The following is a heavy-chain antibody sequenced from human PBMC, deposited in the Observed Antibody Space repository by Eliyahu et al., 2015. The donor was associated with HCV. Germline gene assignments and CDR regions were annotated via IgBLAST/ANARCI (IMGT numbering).Heavy chain of an antibody. V-gene: IGHV3-30*02. D-gene: IGHD1-26*01. CDR1: GFTFSSXG. CDR2: IRYDGSNK. J-gene: IGHJ4*02. Sequence: QVQLVESGGGVVQPGGSLXXSXAASGFTFSSXGMQWVGQARGKGGAWVAFIRYDGSNKYYADSVKGRFTISRDNSKNTLYLQMNSLRAEDTAVYYCAKDHGSYHFDYWGQGTLVTVSS. CDR3: AKDHGSYHFDY.